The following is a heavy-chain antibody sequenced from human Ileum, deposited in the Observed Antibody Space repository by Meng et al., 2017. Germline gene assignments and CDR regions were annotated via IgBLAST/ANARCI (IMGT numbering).Heavy chain of an antibody. Sequence: HVQLHGPGPGLVKPSGTLSLTVAVSVGSISSNNWWSWVRQPPGKGLEWIGEIYHSGSTNYNPSLKSRVTISVDKSTNQFSLKLSSVTAADTAVYYCASLRYNWNYSADYWGQGTLVTVSS. CDR1: VGSISSNNW. CDR2: IYHSGST. V-gene: IGHV4-4*02. CDR3: ASLRYNWNYSADY. D-gene: IGHD1-7*01. J-gene: IGHJ4*02.